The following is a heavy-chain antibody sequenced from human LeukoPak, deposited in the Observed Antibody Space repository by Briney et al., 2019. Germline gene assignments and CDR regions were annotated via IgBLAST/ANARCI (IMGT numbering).Heavy chain of an antibody. CDR1: GGSITSYY. J-gene: IGHJ4*02. D-gene: IGHD6-19*01. Sequence: SETLSLTCTVSGGSITSYYWSWIRQPPGNGLEWIGYIYYTGTTNYNPSLESRVTISADTSKNQFSLRLSSVTAADTAVYYCARHSSGIAVAGTKFDYWGQGTLVTVSS. V-gene: IGHV4-59*08. CDR2: IYYTGTT. CDR3: ARHSSGIAVAGTKFDY.